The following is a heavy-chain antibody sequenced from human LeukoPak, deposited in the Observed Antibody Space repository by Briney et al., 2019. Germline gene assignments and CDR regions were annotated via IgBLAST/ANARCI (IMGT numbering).Heavy chain of an antibody. CDR3: ASPYPGIAAAGNSYYYGMDV. CDR1: GYTLTELS. J-gene: IGHJ6*02. CDR2: FDPEYGET. V-gene: IGHV1-24*01. D-gene: IGHD6-13*01. Sequence: ASVKVSCKVSGYTLTELSIHWVRQAPGKGLEWMGGFDPEYGETIYAQKFQGRVTITRDTSASTAYMELSSLRSEDTAVYYCASPYPGIAAAGNSYYYGMDVWGQGTTVTVSS.